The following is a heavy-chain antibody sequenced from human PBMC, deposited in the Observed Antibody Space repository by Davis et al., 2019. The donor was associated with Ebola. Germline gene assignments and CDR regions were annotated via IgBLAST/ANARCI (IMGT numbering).Heavy chain of an antibody. Sequence: GESLKISCAASGFTFSSYWMSWVRQAPGKGLEWVANIKQDGSEKYYVDSVKGRFTISRDNAKNSLYLKMKRLRAEDTAVYYCARELMGFGVVISDGMDVWGQGTTVTVSS. D-gene: IGHD3-3*01. CDR3: ARELMGFGVVISDGMDV. V-gene: IGHV3-7*03. CDR2: IKQDGSEK. CDR1: GFTFSSYW. J-gene: IGHJ6*02.